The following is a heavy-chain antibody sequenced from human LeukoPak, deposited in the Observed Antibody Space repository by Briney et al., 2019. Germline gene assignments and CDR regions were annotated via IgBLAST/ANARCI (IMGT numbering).Heavy chain of an antibody. CDR3: ARVPLWSMHSFDY. CDR2: ISYDGSNK. CDR1: GFTFSSYA. J-gene: IGHJ4*02. V-gene: IGHV3-30-3*01. D-gene: IGHD3-16*01. Sequence: GGSLRLSCAASGFTFSSYAMHWVRQAPGKGLEWVAVISYDGSNKYYADSVKGRFTISRDNSKNTLYLQMNSLRAGDTAVYYCARVPLWSMHSFDYWGQGTLVTVSS.